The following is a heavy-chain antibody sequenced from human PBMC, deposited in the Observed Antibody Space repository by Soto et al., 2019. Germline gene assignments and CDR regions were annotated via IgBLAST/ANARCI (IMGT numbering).Heavy chain of an antibody. CDR3: ARVRSSSCGMDV. J-gene: IGHJ6*02. CDR2: IYYSGST. CDR1: GGSVSSGSYY. D-gene: IGHD6-13*01. V-gene: IGHV4-61*01. Sequence: SETLSLTCTVSGGSVSSGSYYWSWIRQPPGKGLEWIGYIYYSGSTNYNPSLKSRVTISVDTSKNQFSLKLSSVTAADTAVYYCARVRSSSCGMDVWGQGTTVTAP.